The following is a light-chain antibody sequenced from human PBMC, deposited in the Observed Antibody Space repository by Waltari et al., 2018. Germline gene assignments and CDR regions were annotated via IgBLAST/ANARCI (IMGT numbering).Light chain of an antibody. CDR1: QSVTSS. Sequence: DIVLTQSPATLSVSPLARATLSCRASQSVTSSLAWYQQKPGQPTRLLIYEASTRAYGIPARFSGSGSGTEFTLTISILQSEDFAVYYCHQYNLFRPAFGQGTKV. J-gene: IGKJ1*01. V-gene: IGKV3-15*01. CDR2: EAS. CDR3: HQYNLFRPA.